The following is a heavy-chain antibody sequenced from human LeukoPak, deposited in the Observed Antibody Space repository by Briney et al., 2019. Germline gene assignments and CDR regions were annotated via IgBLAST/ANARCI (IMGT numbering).Heavy chain of an antibody. D-gene: IGHD3-10*01. Sequence: ASVKVSCKASGYTFTSYGISWVRQAPGQGLEWMGWISAYNGNTNYAQKLQGRVTITTDTSTSTAYMELRSLRSDDTAVYYCARDEINMVRGVFPGYWGQGTLVTVSS. CDR1: GYTFTSYG. V-gene: IGHV1-18*01. CDR3: ARDEINMVRGVFPGY. J-gene: IGHJ4*02. CDR2: ISAYNGNT.